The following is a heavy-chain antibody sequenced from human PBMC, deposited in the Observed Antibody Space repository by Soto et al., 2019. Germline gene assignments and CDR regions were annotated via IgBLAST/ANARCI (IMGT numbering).Heavy chain of an antibody. CDR3: AKVGMKDILSGHKRGPHWFDP. V-gene: IGHV3-23*01. D-gene: IGHD3-9*01. Sequence: GGSLRLSCAASGFTFSSYAMSWVRQAPGKGLEWVSAISGSGGITYYADSVKGRFTISRDNSKNTLYLQMNSLRAEDTAVYYCAKVGMKDILSGHKRGPHWFDPCGQRSLVTVSS. J-gene: IGHJ5*02. CDR2: ISGSGGIT. CDR1: GFTFSSYA.